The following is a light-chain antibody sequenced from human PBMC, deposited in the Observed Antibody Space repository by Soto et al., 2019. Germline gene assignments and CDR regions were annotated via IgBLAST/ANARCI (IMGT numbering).Light chain of an antibody. CDR3: GTWDSSLSARV. CDR2: DNN. Sequence: QSALTQPPSVSAAPGQKVTISCSGSSSNIGNNYVSWYQQLPGTAPKLLIYDNNKRPSGIPDRFSGSKSGTSATLGITGLQTGDEADYYCGTWDSSLSARVFGTGTKVNVL. V-gene: IGLV1-51*01. J-gene: IGLJ1*01. CDR1: SSNIGNNY.